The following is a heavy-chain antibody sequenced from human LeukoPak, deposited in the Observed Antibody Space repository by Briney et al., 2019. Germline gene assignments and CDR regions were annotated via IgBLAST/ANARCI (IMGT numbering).Heavy chain of an antibody. D-gene: IGHD6-19*01. V-gene: IGHV3-48*04. Sequence: PGGSLRLSCRGSGFTFRSYPMNWVRQAPGKGLEWVSYINTDSKSIYYAEAVKGRFTISRDDAKNSLYLHMNSLRGEDTAIYYCARDAPTGWYQESWGQGTLVTVSS. CDR1: GFTFRSYP. CDR3: ARDAPTGWYQES. CDR2: INTDSKSI. J-gene: IGHJ5*02.